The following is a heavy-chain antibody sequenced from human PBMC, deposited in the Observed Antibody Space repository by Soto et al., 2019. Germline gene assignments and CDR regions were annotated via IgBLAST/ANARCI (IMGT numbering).Heavy chain of an antibody. J-gene: IGHJ4*02. CDR3: VRGLSTYYDNMPHFDS. D-gene: IGHD3-16*01. CDR1: GGSISSGGYS. CDR2: IYHSGST. Sequence: SETLSLTCAVSGGSISSGGYSWSWIRQPPGKGLEWIGYIYHSGSTYYNPSLKSRVSTSADTSKNQFSPNLSSVTTADTAVYFCVRGLSTYYDNMPHFDSWGQGTLVTVSS. V-gene: IGHV4-30-2*05.